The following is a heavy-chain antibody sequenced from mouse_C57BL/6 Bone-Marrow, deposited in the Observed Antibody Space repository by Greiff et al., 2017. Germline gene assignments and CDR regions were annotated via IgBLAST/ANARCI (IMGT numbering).Heavy chain of an antibody. J-gene: IGHJ3*01. Sequence: VTLKESGAELVRPGASVKLSCTASGFNIKDDYMHWVKQRPEQGLEWIGWIDPENGDTEYASKFQGKATITADTSSNTAYLQLSSLTSEDTAVYYCTTSYGSLFAYWGQGTLVTVSA. CDR1: GFNIKDDY. V-gene: IGHV14-4*01. CDR3: TTSYGSLFAY. CDR2: IDPENGDT. D-gene: IGHD2-2*01.